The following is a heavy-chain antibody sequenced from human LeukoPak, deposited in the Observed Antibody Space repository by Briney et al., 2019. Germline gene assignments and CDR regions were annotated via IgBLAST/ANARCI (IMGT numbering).Heavy chain of an antibody. CDR3: ASAQQLVPLAYYFDY. CDR1: GGSFSGYY. Sequence: SETLSLTCAVYGGSFSGYYWSWIRQPPGKGLEWIGEINHSGSTNYNPSLKSRVTISVDTSKNQFSLKLSSVTAADTAVYYCASAQQLVPLAYYFDYWGQGTLVTVSS. J-gene: IGHJ4*02. D-gene: IGHD6-13*01. V-gene: IGHV4-34*01. CDR2: INHSGST.